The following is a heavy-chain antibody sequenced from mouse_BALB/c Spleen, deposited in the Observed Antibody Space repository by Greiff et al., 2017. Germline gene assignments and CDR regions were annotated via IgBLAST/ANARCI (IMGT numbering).Heavy chain of an antibody. J-gene: IGHJ2*01. CDR2: ISSGSSTI. CDR1: GFTFSSFG. V-gene: IGHV5-17*02. CDR3: ARSQYYFDY. Sequence: EVMLVESGGGLVQPGGSRKLSCAASGFTFSSFGMHWVRQAPEKGLEWVAYISSGSSTIYYADTVKGRFTISRDNPKNTLFLQMTSLRSEDTAMYYCARSQYYFDYWGQGTTRTVSS.